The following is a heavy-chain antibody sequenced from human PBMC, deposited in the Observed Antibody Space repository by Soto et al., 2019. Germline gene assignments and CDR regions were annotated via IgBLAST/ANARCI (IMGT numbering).Heavy chain of an antibody. V-gene: IGHV1-8*01. D-gene: IGHD1-26*01. Sequence: QAQLVQSGAEVKKPGASVKVSCKASGYTFTRYDSNWVRQATGQGLEWMGWMNPNSGNTGDSQNFQGRVTMTRDHSMTTAYMELTSLRDDDSAVYYCAGERVGTTGIDFWGQGTLVTVSS. CDR2: MNPNSGNT. CDR1: GYTFTRYD. CDR3: AGERVGTTGIDF. J-gene: IGHJ4*02.